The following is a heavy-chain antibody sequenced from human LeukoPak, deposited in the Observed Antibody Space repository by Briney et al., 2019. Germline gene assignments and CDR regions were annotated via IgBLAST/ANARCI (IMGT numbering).Heavy chain of an antibody. J-gene: IGHJ3*02. V-gene: IGHV4-59*01. CDR1: GGSINNYF. CDR3: ASLGGYCESSASSQLEAFDI. D-gene: IGHD3-22*01. Sequence: SETLSLTCTASGGSINNYFWSWIRQPPGKGLEWIGYIHNSGTSNYNASLKSRATFAVDTSDNQRALTMNSVTAADTAVYFGASLGGYCESSASSQLEAFDIWGQGTMVTVSS. CDR2: IHNSGTS.